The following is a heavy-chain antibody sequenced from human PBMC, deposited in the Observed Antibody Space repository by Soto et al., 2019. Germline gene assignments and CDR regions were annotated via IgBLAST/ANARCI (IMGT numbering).Heavy chain of an antibody. V-gene: IGHV3-74*01. CDR3: VREHWGFSGTWYDY. D-gene: IGHD6-13*01. J-gene: IGHJ4*02. Sequence: GGSLRLSCAASQFSFSSYWMHWVRQVPGKGPAWVSRINHDGSKTEYADSVKGRFTISRDNTNNTLYLQMNSLRVEDTAMYYCVREHWGFSGTWYDYWGQGTLVTVSS. CDR2: INHDGSKT. CDR1: QFSFSSYW.